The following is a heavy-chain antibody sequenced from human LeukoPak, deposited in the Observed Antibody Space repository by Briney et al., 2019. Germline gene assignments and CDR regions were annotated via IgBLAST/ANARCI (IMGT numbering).Heavy chain of an antibody. CDR3: AVGRGYDIFDY. J-gene: IGHJ4*02. D-gene: IGHD3-9*01. Sequence: GGSLRLSCAASGFTFSSYWMHWVRQDPGKGLLWVSHFNSDGTTTNYADSVRGRFTITRDNAKNTLYLQMNSLRGEDTAVYYCAVGRGYDIFDYWGQGTLVTVSS. CDR2: FNSDGTTT. CDR1: GFTFSSYW. V-gene: IGHV3-74*01.